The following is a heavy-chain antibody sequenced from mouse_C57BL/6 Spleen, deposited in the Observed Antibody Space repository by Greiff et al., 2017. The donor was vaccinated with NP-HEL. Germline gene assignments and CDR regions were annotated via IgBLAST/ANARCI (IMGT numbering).Heavy chain of an antibody. D-gene: IGHD1-1*01. CDR2: ISSGGSYT. Sequence: EVQVVESGGDLVKPGGSLKLSCAASGFTFSSYGMSWVRQTPDKRLEWVATISSGGSYTYYPDSVKGRFTISRDNAKNTLYLQMSSLKSEDTAMYYCARHEDVSSSYWYFDVWGTGTTVTVSS. CDR3: ARHEDVSSSYWYFDV. V-gene: IGHV5-6*01. CDR1: GFTFSSYG. J-gene: IGHJ1*03.